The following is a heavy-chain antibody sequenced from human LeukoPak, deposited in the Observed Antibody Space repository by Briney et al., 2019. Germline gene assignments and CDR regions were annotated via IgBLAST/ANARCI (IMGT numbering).Heavy chain of an antibody. D-gene: IGHD3-3*01. V-gene: IGHV3-30-3*01. CDR3: ARGGFNYNDFWSGYRNYGMDV. J-gene: IGHJ6*02. Sequence: KSGGSLRLSCAASGFTFSSYAMHWVRQAPGKGLEWVAVISYGGSNKYYADSVKGRFTISRDNSKNTLYLQMNSLRAEDTAVYYCARGGFNYNDFWSGYRNYGMDVWGQGTTVTVSS. CDR2: ISYGGSNK. CDR1: GFTFSSYA.